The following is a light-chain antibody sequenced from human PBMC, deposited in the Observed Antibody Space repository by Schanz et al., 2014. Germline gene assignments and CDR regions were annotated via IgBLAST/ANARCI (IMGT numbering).Light chain of an antibody. Sequence: QSALTQPRSVSGSPGQSVTISCTGTSSDVGRYNYVSWFQQRPGKVPKLMISDVSKRLSGVPDRFSGSKSGNTASLTISGLQAEDEGDYYCCSYAGSSWVFGGGTKLTVL. CDR2: DVS. CDR1: SSDVGRYNY. V-gene: IGLV2-11*01. J-gene: IGLJ3*02. CDR3: CSYAGSSWV.